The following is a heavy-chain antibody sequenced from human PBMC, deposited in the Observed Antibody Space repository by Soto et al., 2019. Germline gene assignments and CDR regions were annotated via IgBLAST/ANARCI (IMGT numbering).Heavy chain of an antibody. CDR2: IYYSGRT. CDR3: ARGSFSSSSSWFDP. CDR1: GGSISSGGYY. Sequence: SQTLSLTCTVSGGSISSGGYYWSWIRQHPGKGLEWIGYIYYSGRTYYNPSLHSRVSIAVDTTENQFSLKLTSVTAADTSVYYCARGSFSSSSSWFDPWGRGTLVTVSS. V-gene: IGHV4-31*03. J-gene: IGHJ5*02. D-gene: IGHD6-6*01.